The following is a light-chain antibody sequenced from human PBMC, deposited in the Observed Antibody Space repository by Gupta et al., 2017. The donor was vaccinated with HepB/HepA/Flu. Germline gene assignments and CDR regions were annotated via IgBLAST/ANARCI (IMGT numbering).Light chain of an antibody. CDR1: QHLAYSDGNTY. J-gene: IGKJ4*01. V-gene: IGKV2-30*01. Sequence: DVVMTQSPLSLPVTLGQPATISCKSSQHLAYSDGNTYLTWFQQRPGRSPRRLIYKVSERDSGVPDRFSGSGSGTDFTLKISRVEAEDVGIYYCMQGTHWPLTFGGGTRVEIK. CDR3: MQGTHWPLT. CDR2: KVS.